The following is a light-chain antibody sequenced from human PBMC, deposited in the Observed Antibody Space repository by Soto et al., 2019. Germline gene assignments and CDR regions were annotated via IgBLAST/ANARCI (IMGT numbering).Light chain of an antibody. V-gene: IGKV1-39*01. CDR3: QQSYALVRT. Sequence: DIQMTQSPSCLCTSVGDRVTIPCRASQGISTFLNWYQQKPGKAPRLLIYAASRLQSGVPARFSGSGVETDFTLTITSLQPEDFGIYYCQQSYALVRTFGGGTKVDI. CDR2: AAS. J-gene: IGKJ4*01. CDR1: QGISTF.